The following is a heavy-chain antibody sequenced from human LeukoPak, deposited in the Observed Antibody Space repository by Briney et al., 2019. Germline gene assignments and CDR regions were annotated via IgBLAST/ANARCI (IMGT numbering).Heavy chain of an antibody. D-gene: IGHD6-6*01. CDR2: IYYSGNT. V-gene: IGHV4-59*01. J-gene: IGHJ5*02. CDR3: VREAQLANYNWFDP. CDR1: GGSISPYY. Sequence: PSETLSLTCTVSGGSISPYYWSWVRQSPGRGLEWIGYIYYSGNTNYNPSLKSRVTISVDTSKNQFSLKLTSVTAADTAVYYCVREAQLANYNWFDPWGQGTLVTVSS.